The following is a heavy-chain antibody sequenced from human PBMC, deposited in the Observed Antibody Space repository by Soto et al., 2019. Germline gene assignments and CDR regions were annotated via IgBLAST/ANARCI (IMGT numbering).Heavy chain of an antibody. J-gene: IGHJ3*01. CDR1: GFTFSSND. Sequence: EVQLVESGGGLIQPGGSLRLSCAASGFTFSSNDTNWVRQAPGKELEWVSLIYSGGSTYYADSVKGRFTISRDNSKNTLYLQMSSLRAEDTAVYYCATRPLLPGAPWGQGTMVTVSS. CDR3: ATRPLLPGAP. V-gene: IGHV3-53*01. CDR2: IYSGGST. D-gene: IGHD3-22*01.